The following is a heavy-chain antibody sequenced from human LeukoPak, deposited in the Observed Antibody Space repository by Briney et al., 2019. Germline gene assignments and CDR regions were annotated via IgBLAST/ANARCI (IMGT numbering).Heavy chain of an antibody. CDR3: ARLPIRRYSSMDSYWYFDL. D-gene: IGHD6-13*01. J-gene: IGHJ2*01. Sequence: SETLSLTCAVYGGSFSGYYWSWIRQPPGNRLEWIGEINHSGSTNYNPSLKSRVTISVDTSKNQFSLKLSSVTAADTAVYYCARLPIRRYSSMDSYWYFDLWGRGTLVTVSS. CDR1: GGSFSGYY. V-gene: IGHV4-34*01. CDR2: INHSGST.